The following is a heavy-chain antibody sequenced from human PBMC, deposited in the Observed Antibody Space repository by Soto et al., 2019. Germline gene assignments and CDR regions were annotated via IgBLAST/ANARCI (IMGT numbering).Heavy chain of an antibody. CDR3: ASRMVRGVTSYGMDV. J-gene: IGHJ6*02. CDR1: GYSFTSYW. D-gene: IGHD3-10*01. Sequence: PRESLKISCKGSGYSFTSYWISWVRQMPGKGLEWMGRIDPSDSYTNYSPSFQGHVTISADKSISTAYLQWSSLKASDTAMYYCASRMVRGVTSYGMDVWGQGTTVTVSS. V-gene: IGHV5-10-1*01. CDR2: IDPSDSYT.